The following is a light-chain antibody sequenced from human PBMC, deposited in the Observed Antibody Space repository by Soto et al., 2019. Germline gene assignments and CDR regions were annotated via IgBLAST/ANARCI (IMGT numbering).Light chain of an antibody. CDR3: QQRSNLLT. J-gene: IGKJ4*01. Sequence: EIVLTQSPATLSVSAGERVTLSCRASQSVSNYLAWYQQKPGQATRLLIYDASNRATGTPARFSGSGSGTDFPLTISSLEPEDFAVYYCQQRSNLLTFGGGTKVDIK. CDR1: QSVSNY. V-gene: IGKV3-11*01. CDR2: DAS.